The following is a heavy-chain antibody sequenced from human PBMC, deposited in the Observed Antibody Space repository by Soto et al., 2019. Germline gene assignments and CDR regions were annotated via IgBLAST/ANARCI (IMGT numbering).Heavy chain of an antibody. Sequence: QVQLQESGPGLVKPSETLSLTCTVSGGSVSSGSYYWSWIRQPPGKGLEWIGYISYSGSTNYNPSLKSRLNISVDTSQNQFSLKLSSVTAADTAVYYCAREPTTVTNYYYYALDVWGQGTTVTVSS. CDR1: GGSVSSGSYY. D-gene: IGHD4-17*01. J-gene: IGHJ6*02. CDR3: AREPTTVTNYYYYALDV. CDR2: ISYSGST. V-gene: IGHV4-61*01.